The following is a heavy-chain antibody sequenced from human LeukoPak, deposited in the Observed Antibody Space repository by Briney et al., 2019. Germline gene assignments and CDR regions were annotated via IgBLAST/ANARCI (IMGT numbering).Heavy chain of an antibody. Sequence: ASVKVSCKVSGNTLSELSMHWVRQAPGKGLEWMGGVDPEDHETIYAQKFQGRVTMTEDTSTDTAYMELSSLRPEDTAVYYCAGDQQWQLLGHWGQGTLVTVSS. D-gene: IGHD6-19*01. CDR2: VDPEDHET. CDR3: AGDQQWQLLGH. V-gene: IGHV1-24*01. J-gene: IGHJ5*02. CDR1: GNTLSELS.